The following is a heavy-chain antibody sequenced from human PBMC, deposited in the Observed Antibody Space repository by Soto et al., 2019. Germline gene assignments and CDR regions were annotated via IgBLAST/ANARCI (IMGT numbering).Heavy chain of an antibody. Sequence: GASVKVSCKASGGTFSSYAISWVRQAPGQGLEWMGGIIPIFDTANYAQKFQGRVTITADESTSTAYMELSSLRSDDTAVFYCAREMVRGVGSDYWGQGTLVTVSS. CDR3: AREMVRGVGSDY. V-gene: IGHV1-69*13. CDR2: IIPIFDTA. J-gene: IGHJ4*02. CDR1: GGTFSSYA. D-gene: IGHD3-10*01.